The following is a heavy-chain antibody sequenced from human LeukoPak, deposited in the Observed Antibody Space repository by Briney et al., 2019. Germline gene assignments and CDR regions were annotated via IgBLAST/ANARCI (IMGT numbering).Heavy chain of an antibody. Sequence: GGSLRLSCAASGFTFSSYSMNWVRQAPGKGLEWVSCISSSSSYIYYADSVKGRFTISRDNAKNSLYLQMNSLRAEDTAVYYCARGGRLYGSGRVFDYWGQGTLVIVSS. CDR3: ARGGRLYGSGRVFDY. CDR2: ISSSSSYI. D-gene: IGHD3-10*01. J-gene: IGHJ4*02. CDR1: GFTFSSYS. V-gene: IGHV3-21*01.